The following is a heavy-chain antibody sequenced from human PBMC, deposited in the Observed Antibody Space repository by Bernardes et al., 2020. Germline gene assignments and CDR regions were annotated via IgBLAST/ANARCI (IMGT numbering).Heavy chain of an antibody. CDR3: ATILTNPDSGLIDY. D-gene: IGHD5-12*01. Sequence: ASVKVSCKVSGYTLTELSMHWVRQAPGKGLEWMGGFDPEDGETIYAQKFQGRVTMTEDTSTDTAYMELSSLRSEDTAVYYCATILTNPDSGLIDYWGQGTLVTVSS. J-gene: IGHJ4*02. V-gene: IGHV1-24*01. CDR1: GYTLTELS. CDR2: FDPEDGET.